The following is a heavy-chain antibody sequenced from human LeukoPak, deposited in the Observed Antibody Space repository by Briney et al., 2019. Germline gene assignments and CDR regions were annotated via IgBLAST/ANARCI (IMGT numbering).Heavy chain of an antibody. Sequence: PGGSLRLSCAASGFTFSSYWMHWVRQAPGKGLEWVAVIWSDGTEKHYSDAVKGRFTISRDNFGNTLYLQMNSLRGDDTAVYYCARDAERGFDYSNSLKYWGQGTLVTVSS. V-gene: IGHV3-33*01. D-gene: IGHD4-11*01. CDR1: GFTFSSYW. CDR2: IWSDGTEK. J-gene: IGHJ4*02. CDR3: ARDAERGFDYSNSLKY.